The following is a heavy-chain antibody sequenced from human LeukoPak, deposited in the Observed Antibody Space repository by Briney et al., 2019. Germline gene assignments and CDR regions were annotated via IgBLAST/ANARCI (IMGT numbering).Heavy chain of an antibody. Sequence: PGGSLRLSCAASGFTFSSYSMNWVRQAPGKGLEWVSYISSSSSTIYYADSVKGRFTISRDNAKNSLYLQMNSLRDEDTAVYYCAREPVLISSPFYYGMDVWGQGTTVTVSS. J-gene: IGHJ6*02. CDR1: GFTFSSYS. V-gene: IGHV3-48*02. CDR2: ISSSSSTI. CDR3: AREPVLISSPFYYGMDV. D-gene: IGHD1-14*01.